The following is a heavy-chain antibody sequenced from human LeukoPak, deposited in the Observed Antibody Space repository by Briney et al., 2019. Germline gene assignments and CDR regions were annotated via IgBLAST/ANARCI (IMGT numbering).Heavy chain of an antibody. CDR2: IYYSGST. CDR3: ARAFGNSNWFDP. CDR1: GGSISSGGYY. D-gene: IGHD1-14*01. J-gene: IGHJ5*02. V-gene: IGHV4-31*03. Sequence: SETLSLTCTVSGGSISSGGYYWSWIRQHPGKGLEWIGYIYYSGSTYYNPSLKSRVTISVDTSKNQFSLKLSSVTAADTAVYYCARAFGNSNWFDPWGQGTLVTVSS.